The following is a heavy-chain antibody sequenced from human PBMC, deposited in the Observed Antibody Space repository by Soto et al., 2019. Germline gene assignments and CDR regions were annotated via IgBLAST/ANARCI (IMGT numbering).Heavy chain of an antibody. J-gene: IGHJ6*02. CDR2: IKSKTDGGTT. D-gene: IGHD4-17*01. Sequence: PGGSLRLSCAASGFTFSNAWMNWVRQAPGKGLEWVGRIKSKTDGGTTDYAAPVKGRFTISRDDSKNTLYLQMNSLKTEDTAVYYFTPPLAYGDYNNYYYSYVMDVWAQGTTVTVSS. CDR3: TPPLAYGDYNNYYYSYVMDV. CDR1: GFTFSNAW. V-gene: IGHV3-15*07.